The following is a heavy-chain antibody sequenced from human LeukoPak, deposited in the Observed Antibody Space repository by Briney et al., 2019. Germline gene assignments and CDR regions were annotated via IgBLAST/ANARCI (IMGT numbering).Heavy chain of an antibody. CDR2: IMPMFGKA. J-gene: IGHJ4*02. CDR3: AGGRTDIVVVPATLRNYYFDY. CDR1: GYTFTTYG. V-gene: IGHV1-69*06. Sequence: SVKVSCKASGYTFTTYGISWVRQAPGQGLEWMGGIMPMFGKANYAQKFQGRVTTTADKATSTAYMELSSLRSEDTAVYYCAGGRTDIVVVPATLRNYYFDYWGQGTLVTVSS. D-gene: IGHD2-2*01.